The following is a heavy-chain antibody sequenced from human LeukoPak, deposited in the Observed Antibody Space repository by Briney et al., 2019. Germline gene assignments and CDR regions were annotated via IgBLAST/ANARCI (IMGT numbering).Heavy chain of an antibody. V-gene: IGHV4-4*02. CDR3: ARDTLGSSGYYQKSGFDY. Sequence: PSETLPLTCAVSGGSISSNNWWSWVRQPPGKGLEWIGEIYHSGSTNYNPSLKSRVTILVDTSKNQFSLKLSSVTAADTAVYYCARDTLGSSGYYQKSGFDYWGQGTPVTVSS. CDR2: IYHSGST. CDR1: GGSISSNNW. J-gene: IGHJ4*02. D-gene: IGHD3-22*01.